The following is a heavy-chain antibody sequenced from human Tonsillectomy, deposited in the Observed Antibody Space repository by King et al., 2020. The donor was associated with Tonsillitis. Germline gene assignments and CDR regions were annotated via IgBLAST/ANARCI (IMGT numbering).Heavy chain of an antibody. CDR2: ISYDGSNK. D-gene: IGHD3-22*01. J-gene: IGHJ4*02. CDR1: GFTFSSYD. CDR3: AKELYYYDSSGYLDY. Sequence: VQLVESGGGVVQPGRSLRLSCAASGFTFSSYDMHWVRQAPGKGLEWVAVISYDGSNKYYADSVKGRFTISRDNSKKKLYLQMNSLRAEDTAVFYCAKELYYYDSSGYLDYWGQGTLVTVSS. V-gene: IGHV3-30*18.